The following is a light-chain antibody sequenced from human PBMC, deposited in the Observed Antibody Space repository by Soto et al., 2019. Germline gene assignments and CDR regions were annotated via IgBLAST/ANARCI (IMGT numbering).Light chain of an antibody. Sequence: QAVVTQPPSASGTPGQRVTISCSGSSSNIGSNYVYWYQQLPGTAPKLLIYRNNQRPSGVPDRFSGSKSGTSASLAISGLRSVDEADYYCAAWDDSLSIVFGTGTKLTVL. CDR2: RNN. V-gene: IGLV1-47*01. CDR3: AAWDDSLSIV. J-gene: IGLJ1*01. CDR1: SSNIGSNY.